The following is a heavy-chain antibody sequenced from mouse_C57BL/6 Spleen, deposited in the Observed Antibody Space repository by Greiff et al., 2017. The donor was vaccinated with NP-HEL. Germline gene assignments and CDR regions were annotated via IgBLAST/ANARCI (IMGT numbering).Heavy chain of an antibody. Sequence: QVQLKQSGPELVKPGALVKISCKASGYAFSSSWMNWVKQRPGKCLEWIGRIYPGDGDTNYNGKFKGKATLTADKSSSTAYMQLSSLTSEDSAVYFRARGRGFITTVKGDWYCDVWGTGTTVTVSS. CDR2: IYPGDGDT. J-gene: IGHJ1*03. D-gene: IGHD1-1*01. V-gene: IGHV1-82*01. CDR3: ARGRGFITTVKGDWYCDV. CDR1: GYAFSSSW.